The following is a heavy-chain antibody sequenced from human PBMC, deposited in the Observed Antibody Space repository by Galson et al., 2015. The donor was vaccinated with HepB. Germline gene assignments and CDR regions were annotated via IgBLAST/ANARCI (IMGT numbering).Heavy chain of an antibody. CDR3: AKGYGVFDS. V-gene: IGHV3-23*01. CDR1: GFAFDSHA. CDR2: ITGKGDST. D-gene: IGHD5-18*01. J-gene: IGHJ5*01. Sequence: SLRLSCAASGFAFDSHAMSWVRQAPGRGLEWISGITGKGDSTFYADSVKGRFTVSRDNANNMLYLQMNSLRAEDVGLYFCAKGYGVFDSWGQGILVTVSS.